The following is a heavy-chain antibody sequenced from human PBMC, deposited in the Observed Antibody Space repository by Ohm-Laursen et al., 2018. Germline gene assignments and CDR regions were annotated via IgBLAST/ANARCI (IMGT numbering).Heavy chain of an antibody. V-gene: IGHV3-66*04. Sequence: GSLRLSCTASGFTVSSTYITWVRQAPGKGLEWVSVIQSGGSTSYADSLKGRFTISRDNSKNTVYLQMSNLRAEDTGVYYCARLTSWGQGTLVIVSS. J-gene: IGHJ4*02. CDR1: GFTVSSTY. CDR2: IQSGGST. CDR3: ARLTS.